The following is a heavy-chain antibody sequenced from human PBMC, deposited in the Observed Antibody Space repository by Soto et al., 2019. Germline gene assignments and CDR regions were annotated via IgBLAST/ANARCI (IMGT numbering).Heavy chain of an antibody. V-gene: IGHV4-59*01. J-gene: IGHJ3*01. CDR3: ARGLRFFERGYSYLDAFDV. CDR1: GGSISLYY. D-gene: IGHD3-3*01. CDR2: IYYSGST. Sequence: SETLSLTCTVSGGSISLYYWSWIRQPPGKGLEWIGHIYYSGSTNYNPSLKSRVTISVDTSKSQFSLKLKSVTAADTAVYYCARGLRFFERGYSYLDAFDVWGQGTMVTVSS.